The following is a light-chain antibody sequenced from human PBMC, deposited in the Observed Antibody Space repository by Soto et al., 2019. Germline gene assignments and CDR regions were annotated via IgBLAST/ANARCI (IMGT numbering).Light chain of an antibody. CDR1: QGISNF. CDR3: QKYSSVIT. Sequence: DIQMTQSPSSLSASVGDRVTITCRASQGISNFLAWYQQKPGKVPKLLISAASTLQSGVPSRFSGSGSGKDFTLTNTSLQPEDVATYYCQKYSSVITFGQGTRLEIK. J-gene: IGKJ5*01. CDR2: AAS. V-gene: IGKV1-27*01.